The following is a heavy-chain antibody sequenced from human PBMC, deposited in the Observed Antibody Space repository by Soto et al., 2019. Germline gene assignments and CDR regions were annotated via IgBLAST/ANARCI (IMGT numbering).Heavy chain of an antibody. J-gene: IGHJ4*02. D-gene: IGHD2-15*01. Sequence: GGSLRLSCVASGIALEDYAMHWVRQVPGQGLEWVSGIYSDDHRTAYADSVKGRFTISRDDAKNSLYLQMNSLRPEDTAFYYCIKETTPGGLDSWGRPILVTVSS. CDR1: GIALEDYA. CDR2: IYSDDHRT. V-gene: IGHV3-9*01. CDR3: IKETTPGGLDS.